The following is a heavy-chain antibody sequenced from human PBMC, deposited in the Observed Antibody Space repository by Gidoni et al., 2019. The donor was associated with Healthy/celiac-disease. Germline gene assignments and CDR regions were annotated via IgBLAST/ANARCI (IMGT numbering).Heavy chain of an antibody. CDR1: GFTFSSYG. Sequence: QVQLVESGGGVVQPGRSLRLSCAASGFTFSSYGMHWVRQAPGKGLEWVAVISYDGSNKYYADSVKGRFTISRDNSKNTLYLQMNRLRAEDTAVYYCAKEGGNSVFYYYMDVWGKGTTVTVSS. CDR3: AKEGGNSVFYYYMDV. V-gene: IGHV3-30*18. CDR2: ISYDGSNK. J-gene: IGHJ6*03. D-gene: IGHD2-21*02.